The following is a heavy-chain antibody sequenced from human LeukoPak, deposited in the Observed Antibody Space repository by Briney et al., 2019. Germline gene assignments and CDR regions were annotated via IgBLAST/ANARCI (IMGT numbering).Heavy chain of an antibody. Sequence: SETLSLTCTLSAGSISSYYWSWLRQPPGKGLEGLGYISYSGSTHHNPSLTSRVTISVDTSKNQFSLKLSSVTAADTAVYYCARAAGAAPAEYFQRWGQGTLVTVSS. CDR2: ISYSGST. CDR1: AGSISSYY. D-gene: IGHD6-13*01. V-gene: IGHV4-59*01. J-gene: IGHJ1*01. CDR3: ARAAGAAPAEYFQR.